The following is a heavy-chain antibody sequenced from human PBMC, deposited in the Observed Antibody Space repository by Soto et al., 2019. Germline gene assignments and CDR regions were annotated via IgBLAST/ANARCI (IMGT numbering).Heavy chain of an antibody. CDR1: GFTFSGYA. CDR2: IRSDGDRR. D-gene: IGHD3-10*01. Sequence: EVQLLESGGGLVQPGGSLRLSCVASGFTFSGYAMNWVRQLPGKGLEWVSSIRSDGDRRFYANSVEGRFTILRDDSKNTLYLQMDSLSAEDTAVYHCANNRGSGKPFYYDMDVWGQGTTVTVSS. V-gene: IGHV3-23*01. CDR3: ANNRGSGKPFYYDMDV. J-gene: IGHJ6*02.